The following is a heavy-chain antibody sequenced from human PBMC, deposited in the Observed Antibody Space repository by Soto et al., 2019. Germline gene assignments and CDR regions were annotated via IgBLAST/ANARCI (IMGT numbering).Heavy chain of an antibody. CDR2: IYYSGST. D-gene: IGHD4-4*01. V-gene: IGHV4-59*02. CDR3: ARDADYSKYYFDY. CDR1: GGSVSSYD. Sequence: XTLSLPCTVSGGSVSSYDWSWIRQPPGKGLEWIGYIYYSGSTNYNPSLKSRVTISVDTSKNQFSLKLSSVTAADTDVYYCARDADYSKYYFDYWGQGTLVTVSS. J-gene: IGHJ4*02.